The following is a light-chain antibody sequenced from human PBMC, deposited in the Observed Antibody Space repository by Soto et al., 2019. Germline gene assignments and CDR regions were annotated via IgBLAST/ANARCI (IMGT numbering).Light chain of an antibody. Sequence: QLVLTQPPSASGTPGQRVTISCSGSRSNIGSNYVYWYQQLPGTAPKLLIYRNDQRPSGVPDRFSGSKSGTSASLAISGLRSEDEVDYYCAAWDDSLSSVLFGGGTKLTVL. CDR1: RSNIGSNY. J-gene: IGLJ2*01. CDR2: RND. CDR3: AAWDDSLSSVL. V-gene: IGLV1-47*01.